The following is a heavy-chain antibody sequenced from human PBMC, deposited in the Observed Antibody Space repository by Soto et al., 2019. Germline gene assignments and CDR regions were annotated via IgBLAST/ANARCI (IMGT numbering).Heavy chain of an antibody. CDR2: ISAYDGKT. CDR1: GYTFTSYG. V-gene: IGHV1-18*01. D-gene: IGHD3-3*01. Sequence: GASVKVSCKASGYTFTSYGISWVRQAPGQGLEWMGCISAYDGKTNYAQKFQGRVTMTEDTSTNTAYMELSSLRSEDTAVYYCATNQDDFWSGSYGMDVWGQGTTVTVSS. CDR3: ATNQDDFWSGSYGMDV. J-gene: IGHJ6*02.